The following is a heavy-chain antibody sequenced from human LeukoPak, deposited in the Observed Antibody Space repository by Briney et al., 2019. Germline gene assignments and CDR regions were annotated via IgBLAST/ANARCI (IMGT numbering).Heavy chain of an antibody. Sequence: GGSLRLSCAASGFTFSSYGMHWGRQAPGDRLEWGAVIWYDGSNQYYAASVKGRFTTSRDNSKNTLYLQMNSLRAEDTAVYYCARDRDRTFDYWGRGTLVTVSS. J-gene: IGHJ4*02. CDR2: IWYDGSNQ. V-gene: IGHV3-33*01. CDR3: ARDRDRTFDY. D-gene: IGHD3-16*02. CDR1: GFTFSSYG.